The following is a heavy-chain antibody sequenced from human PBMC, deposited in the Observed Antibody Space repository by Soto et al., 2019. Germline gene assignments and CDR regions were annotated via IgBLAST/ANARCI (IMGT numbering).Heavy chain of an antibody. CDR3: AKDTLGYYYYGMDV. CDR1: GFTFSSYG. D-gene: IGHD3-16*01. Sequence: QVQLVESGGGVVQPGRSLRLSCAASGFTFSSYGMHWVRQAPGKGLEWVAVISYDGSNKYYADSVKGRFTISRDNSKNPLYLQMNSLRAEDTAVYYCAKDTLGYYYYGMDVWGQGTTVTVSS. J-gene: IGHJ6*02. V-gene: IGHV3-30*18. CDR2: ISYDGSNK.